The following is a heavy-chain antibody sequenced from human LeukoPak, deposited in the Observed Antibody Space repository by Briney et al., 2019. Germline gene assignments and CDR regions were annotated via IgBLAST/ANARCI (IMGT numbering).Heavy chain of an antibody. CDR2: ISFDGSKK. D-gene: IGHD5-18*01. CDR1: GFTFSNYA. J-gene: IGHJ4*02. V-gene: IGHV3-30*04. CDR3: ASGIGYVPPLGFDY. Sequence: GRSLRLSCAASGFTFSNYAVHWVRQAPGKGLEWVAVISFDGSKKYYADSVKGRFTISRDNSNNTLYLQMNSLRAEDTAVYYCASGIGYVPPLGFDYWGQGTLVTVSS.